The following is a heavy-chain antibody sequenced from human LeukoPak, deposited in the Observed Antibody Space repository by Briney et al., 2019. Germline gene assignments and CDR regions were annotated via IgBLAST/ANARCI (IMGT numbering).Heavy chain of an antibody. CDR1: AYTFTTYG. D-gene: IGHD3-22*01. CDR3: ARYFNSGYYHVYFDY. V-gene: IGHV1-2*02. J-gene: IGHJ4*02. Sequence: GASVKVSCKASAYTFTTYGISWVRQAPGQGLEWMGWINPYNGDTNYAQNFQDRVTMTRDTSIATAYMELSRLRSDDTAVYYCARYFNSGYYHVYFDYWGQGTLVTVSS. CDR2: INPYNGDT.